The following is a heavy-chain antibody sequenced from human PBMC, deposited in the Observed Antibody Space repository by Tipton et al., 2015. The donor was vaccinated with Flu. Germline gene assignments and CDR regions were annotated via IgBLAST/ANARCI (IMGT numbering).Heavy chain of an antibody. Sequence: SLRLSCAASGFSVSSNYMSWVRQAPGKGLEWVSVIYSDDSTNYADSVKGRFTVSRDNSKNTLYLQMNSLGAEDTALYYCACTYDNRGFDYWGQGTLVTVSS. CDR2: IYSDDST. J-gene: IGHJ4*02. CDR3: ACTYDNRGFDY. CDR1: GFSVSSNY. D-gene: IGHD3-22*01. V-gene: IGHV3-53*01.